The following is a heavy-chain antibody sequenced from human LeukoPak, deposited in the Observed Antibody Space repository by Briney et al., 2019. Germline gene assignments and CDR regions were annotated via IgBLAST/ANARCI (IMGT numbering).Heavy chain of an antibody. V-gene: IGHV3-66*01. CDR2: IYSGGST. Sequence: GGSLRLSCAASGFTFSNYVMSWVRQAPGKGLEWVSVIYSGGSTYYSDSVKGRFTISRDNSKNTLYLQMNSLRAEDTAVYYCARGDGYNGVDYFDYWGQGTLVTVSS. J-gene: IGHJ4*02. D-gene: IGHD5-24*01. CDR1: GFTFSNYV. CDR3: ARGDGYNGVDYFDY.